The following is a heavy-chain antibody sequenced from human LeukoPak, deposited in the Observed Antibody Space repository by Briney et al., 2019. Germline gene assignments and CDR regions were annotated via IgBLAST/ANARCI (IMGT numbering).Heavy chain of an antibody. V-gene: IGHV3-7*01. J-gene: IGHJ4*02. D-gene: IGHD3-10*01. CDR1: GFTFSSYG. Sequence: GRSLRLSCAASGFTFSSYGMHWVRQAPGKGLEWVAHIKQDGSEKYYVDSVKGRFTISRDTAKNSLYLQMNSLRAEDTAVYYCARAGYYGSGSYSEYWGQGTLVTVSS. CDR3: ARAGYYGSGSYSEY. CDR2: IKQDGSEK.